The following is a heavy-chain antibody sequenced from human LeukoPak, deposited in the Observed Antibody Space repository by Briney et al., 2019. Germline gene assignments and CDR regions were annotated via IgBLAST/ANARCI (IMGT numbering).Heavy chain of an antibody. CDR1: GFTFSTYW. J-gene: IGHJ4*02. D-gene: IGHD1-26*01. CDR3: ARELPFDY. Sequence: PGGSLRLSCAASGFTFSTYWMHWARQAPGKGLVWVSRISGDGSTTNYADSVKGRFSISRDNAKNTLYLQMNSLRAEDTAVYYCARELPFDYWGQGTLVTVSS. V-gene: IGHV3-74*01. CDR2: ISGDGSTT.